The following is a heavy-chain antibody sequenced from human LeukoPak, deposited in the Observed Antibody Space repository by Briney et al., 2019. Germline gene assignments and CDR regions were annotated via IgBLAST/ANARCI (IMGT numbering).Heavy chain of an antibody. CDR2: IYSGGST. J-gene: IGHJ4*02. CDR3: ARDGPTSSSSWYDY. D-gene: IGHD6-13*01. CDR1: GFTVSSNY. V-gene: IGHV3-53*01. Sequence: PGGSLRLSCAASGFTVSSNYMSWVRQAPGKGLEWGSVIYSGGSTYYADSVKGRFTISRDNSKNTLYLQMNSLRAEDTAVYYCARDGPTSSSSWYDYWGQGTLVTVSS.